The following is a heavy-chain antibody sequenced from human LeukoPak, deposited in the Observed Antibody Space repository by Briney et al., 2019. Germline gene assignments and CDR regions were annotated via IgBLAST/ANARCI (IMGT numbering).Heavy chain of an antibody. J-gene: IGHJ4*02. CDR2: IWYDGSNK. Sequence: GGSLRLSCAASGFTFSSYGMPWVRQAPGKGLEWVAVIWYDGSNKYYADSVEGRFTISRDNSKNTLYLQMNSLRAEDTAVYYWARDELYYFDYWGQGTLVTVSS. CDR3: ARDELYYFDY. D-gene: IGHD3-10*01. V-gene: IGHV3-33*01. CDR1: GFTFSSYG.